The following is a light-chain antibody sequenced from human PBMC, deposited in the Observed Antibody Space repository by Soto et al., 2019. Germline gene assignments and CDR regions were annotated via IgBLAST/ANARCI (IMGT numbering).Light chain of an antibody. Sequence: IQMTQSPSSLSASVGDRVSITCRTTQDISNYLVWYQQKPGKVPRLLIYTASTLQSGVPSRFSGSGSGTDFTLTISSLQPEDVATYYCQKYNSAPWTFGQGTKVDIK. CDR1: QDISNY. CDR2: TAS. V-gene: IGKV1-27*01. J-gene: IGKJ1*01. CDR3: QKYNSAPWT.